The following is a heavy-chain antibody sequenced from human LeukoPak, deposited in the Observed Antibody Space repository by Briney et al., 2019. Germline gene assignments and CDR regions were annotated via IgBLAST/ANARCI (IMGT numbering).Heavy chain of an antibody. Sequence: GGSLRLSCTGAGFTFATYTFNWVRQAPGKGLEWVASIGATQTYIYYADSVKGRFTVSRDNAEKSVYLQMNNLRAEDTAVYYCARTYDFGRGPPGDAFDNWGPGTLVTVSS. CDR1: GFTFATYT. V-gene: IGHV3-21*01. CDR2: IGATQTYI. CDR3: ARTYDFGRGPPGDAFDN. D-gene: IGHD3-3*01. J-gene: IGHJ3*02.